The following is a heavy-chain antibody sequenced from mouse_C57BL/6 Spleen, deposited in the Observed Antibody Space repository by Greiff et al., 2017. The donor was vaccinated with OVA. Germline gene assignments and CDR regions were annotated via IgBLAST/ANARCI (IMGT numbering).Heavy chain of an antibody. J-gene: IGHJ3*01. CDR2: ISYSGST. CDR1: GYSITSGYD. D-gene: IGHD2-3*01. CDR3: ARENDGYYGGFAY. V-gene: IGHV3-1*01. Sequence: EVHLVESGPGMVKPSQSLSLTCTVTGYSITSGYDWHWIRHFPGNKLEWMGYISYSGSTNYNPSLKSRISITHDTSKNHFFLKLNSVTTEDTATYYCARENDGYYGGFAYWGQGTLVTVSA.